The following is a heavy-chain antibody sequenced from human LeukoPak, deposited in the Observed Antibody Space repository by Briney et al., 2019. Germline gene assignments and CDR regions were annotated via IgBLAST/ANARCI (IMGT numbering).Heavy chain of an antibody. J-gene: IGHJ4*02. CDR2: ISYDGSNK. Sequence: GGSLRLSCAASGFTFSNYALHWVRQAPGKGLEWVAVISYDGSNKYYADSVRGRFTISRDNSKNTLYLQMNSLRAEDTAVYYCARGRCSGGVCYSTLDYWGQGTLVTVSS. D-gene: IGHD2-15*01. CDR3: ARGRCSGGVCYSTLDY. CDR1: GFTFSNYA. V-gene: IGHV3-30*04.